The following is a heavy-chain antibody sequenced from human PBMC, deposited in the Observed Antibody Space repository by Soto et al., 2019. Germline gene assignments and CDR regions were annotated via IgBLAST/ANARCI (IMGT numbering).Heavy chain of an antibody. CDR1: GGSFSGYY. Sequence: SETLSLTCGVYGGSFSGYYWSLIRQPPGKGLEWIGYIYYSGSTNYNPSLKSRVTISVDTSKNQFSLKLSTVTAADTAVYYCARPTRTGELRVDYWGQGTLVTVSS. CDR3: ARPTRTGELRVDY. D-gene: IGHD3-16*01. CDR2: IYYSGST. V-gene: IGHV4-59*01. J-gene: IGHJ4*02.